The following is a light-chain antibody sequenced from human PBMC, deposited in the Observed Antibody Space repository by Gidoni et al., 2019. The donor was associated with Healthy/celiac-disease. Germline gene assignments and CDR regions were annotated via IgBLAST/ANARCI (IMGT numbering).Light chain of an antibody. V-gene: IGKV3-11*01. CDR2: DAS. CDR3: QQRSNSFT. Sequence: DIVLTQSPATLSLSPGERATLSCRASQSVSSYLAWYQQKPGQAPRLLIYDASNRATGITARFSGSGSGTDFTLTISSLEPEDFAVYYCQQRSNSFTFGPGTKVDIK. CDR1: QSVSSY. J-gene: IGKJ3*01.